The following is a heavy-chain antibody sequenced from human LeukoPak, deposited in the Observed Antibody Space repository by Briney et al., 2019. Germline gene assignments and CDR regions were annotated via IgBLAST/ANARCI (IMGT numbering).Heavy chain of an antibody. V-gene: IGHV4-61*01. CDR3: ARMALTKSDAFDI. J-gene: IGHJ3*02. Sequence: SETLSLTCTVSSDSVSSGSYYWSWIRQPPGKGLEWIGYIYKSGSANYNPSLKSRVIISLDTSKNQFSLKLASVTAADTAVYYCARMALTKSDAFDIWGQGTMVTVST. CDR1: SDSVSSGSYY. CDR2: IYKSGSA. D-gene: IGHD5-24*01.